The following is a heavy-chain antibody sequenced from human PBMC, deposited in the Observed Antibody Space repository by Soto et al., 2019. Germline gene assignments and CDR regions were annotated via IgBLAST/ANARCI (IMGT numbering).Heavy chain of an antibody. CDR3: ARDLEPLLYQGWDGIRHRSRASAFLVNRSTDL. J-gene: IGHJ2*01. CDR2: ISAYKGNT. Sequence: GLEWMGWISAYKGNTNYAQKLQGRVTMTTDTSTSTAYMELRSLRSDDTAVYYCARDLEPLLYQGWDGIRHRSRASAFLVNRSTDL. V-gene: IGHV1-18*01. D-gene: IGHD6-13*01.